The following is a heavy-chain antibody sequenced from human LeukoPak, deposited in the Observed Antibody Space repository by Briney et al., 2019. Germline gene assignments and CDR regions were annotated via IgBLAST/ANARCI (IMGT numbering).Heavy chain of an antibody. J-gene: IGHJ4*02. CDR3: ARDSSSYYFDY. CDR1: GFTVTSNH. Sequence: PGGSLRLTCAASGFTVTSNHMNWVRQAPGKGLEWVSIIYTGGTTHYADSLKDRFTISRDDPINTLYLQMNSLRAEDTAVYYCARDSSSYYFDYWGQGTLVTVSS. D-gene: IGHD6-6*01. V-gene: IGHV3-66*01. CDR2: IYTGGTT.